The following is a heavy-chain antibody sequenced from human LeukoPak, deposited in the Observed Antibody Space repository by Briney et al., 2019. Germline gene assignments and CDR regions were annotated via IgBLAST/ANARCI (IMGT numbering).Heavy chain of an antibody. V-gene: IGHV4-59*01. D-gene: IGHD2-21*02. CDR3: ARDAEGDCGGDCYFGY. Sequence: SETLSLTCTVSGGSISSYYWSWIRQPPGKGLEWIGYIYYSVSTNYNPSLKSRVTISVDTSKNQFSLKLSSVTAADTAVYYCARDAEGDCGGDCYFGYWGQGTLVTVSS. CDR2: IYYSVST. CDR1: GGSISSYY. J-gene: IGHJ4*02.